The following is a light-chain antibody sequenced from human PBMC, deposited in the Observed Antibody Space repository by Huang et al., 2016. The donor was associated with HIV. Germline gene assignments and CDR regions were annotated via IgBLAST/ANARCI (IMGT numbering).Light chain of an antibody. CDR1: QNINTH. J-gene: IGKJ4*01. V-gene: IGKV3-11*01. CDR3: QQRVNGLT. CDR2: DAS. Sequence: EIVLTQSPATLSFIPGQRVSLSCRASQNINTHLAWYQQRPGQPPRLLIYDASSRVPGVAARFSGSGSGTDFTLTISSLESEDFATYYCQQRVNGLTFGGGTKV.